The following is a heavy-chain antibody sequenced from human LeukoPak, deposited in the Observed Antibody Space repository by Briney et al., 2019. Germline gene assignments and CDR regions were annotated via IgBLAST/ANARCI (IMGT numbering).Heavy chain of an antibody. CDR1: AFTFSRYA. D-gene: IGHD3-10*01. Sequence: PGGSLRLSCVASAFTFSRYAVHWIRQAPGKGLEWVAIVSSDGINKYYADSVKGRFIISRDNSANTLYLQLNSLRVEDTAVYYCATGRGVPGYQYFDYWGQGTLVTVSS. CDR3: ATGRGVPGYQYFDY. CDR2: VSSDGINK. J-gene: IGHJ4*02. V-gene: IGHV3-30*08.